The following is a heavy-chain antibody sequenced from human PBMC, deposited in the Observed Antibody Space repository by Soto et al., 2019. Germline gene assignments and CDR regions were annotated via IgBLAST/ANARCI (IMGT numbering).Heavy chain of an antibody. J-gene: IGHJ6*02. V-gene: IGHV1-69*12. CDR2: IIPIFGTA. CDR3: ARKLWRRGIRHYYYGMDV. D-gene: IGHD3-10*01. CDR1: GGTFSSYA. Sequence: QVQLVQSGAEVKKPGSSVKVSCKASGGTFSSYAISWVRQAPGQGLEWMGGIIPIFGTANYAQKFQGRVTITADEPTSTPYMELSSPRSEDTAVYYCARKLWRRGIRHYYYGMDVWGQGTTVTVSS.